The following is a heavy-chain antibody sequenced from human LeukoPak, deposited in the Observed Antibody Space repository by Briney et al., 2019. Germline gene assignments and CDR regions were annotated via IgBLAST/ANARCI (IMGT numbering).Heavy chain of an antibody. CDR3: ARFGSLLRYFDPGYFDY. J-gene: IGHJ4*02. D-gene: IGHD3-9*01. Sequence: PSETLSLTRAVYGGSFSGYYWSWIRQPPGKGLEWIGEINHSGSTNYNPSLKSRVTISVDTSKNQFSLKLSSVTAADTAVYYCARFGSLLRYFDPGYFDYWGQGTLVTVSS. V-gene: IGHV4-34*01. CDR2: INHSGST. CDR1: GGSFSGYY.